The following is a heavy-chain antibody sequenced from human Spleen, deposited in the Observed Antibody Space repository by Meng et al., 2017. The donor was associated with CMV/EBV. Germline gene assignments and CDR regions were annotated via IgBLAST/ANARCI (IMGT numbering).Heavy chain of an antibody. CDR3: AWEGSYSGSRYHYGMEV. V-gene: IGHV1-18*01. J-gene: IGHJ6*02. CDR1: GYTFITYG. D-gene: IGHD1-26*01. CDR2: ISAYSGNT. Sequence: ASVKVSCKASGYTFITYGISWVRQAPGQGLESMGWISAYSGNTHYAQKFQGRVIMTTDTSTSTVNMELRHLRFDDTAVYYCAWEGSYSGSRYHYGMEVWGQGTTVTVSS.